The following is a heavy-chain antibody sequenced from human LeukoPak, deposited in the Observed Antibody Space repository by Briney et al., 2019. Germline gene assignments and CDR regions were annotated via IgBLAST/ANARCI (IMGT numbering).Heavy chain of an antibody. Sequence: GGSLRLSCAASGFTFSSYWMSWVRQAPGKGLEWVANIKQDGSEKYYVDSVKGRFTISRDNAKNSLYLQMNSLRAEDTAVYYCASEGVYSSGWYVDYWGQGTLVTVPS. D-gene: IGHD6-19*01. J-gene: IGHJ4*02. CDR2: IKQDGSEK. CDR1: GFTFSSYW. V-gene: IGHV3-7*05. CDR3: ASEGVYSSGWYVDY.